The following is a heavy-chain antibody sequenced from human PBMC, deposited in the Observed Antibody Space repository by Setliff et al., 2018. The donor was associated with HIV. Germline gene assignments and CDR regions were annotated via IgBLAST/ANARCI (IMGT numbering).Heavy chain of an antibody. J-gene: IGHJ4*02. CDR2: IFTSEST. CDR1: GGSISSGSYY. CDR3: ARMRLDGGYSYDY. V-gene: IGHV4-61*09. D-gene: IGHD5-12*01. Sequence: LSLTCTVSGGSISSGSYYWSWIRQPAGKGLDWVGHIFTSESTNYNPSLKSRVTISVDTSKNLFSLKLSSVTAADTGVYYCARMRLDGGYSYDYWGQGTLVTVSS.